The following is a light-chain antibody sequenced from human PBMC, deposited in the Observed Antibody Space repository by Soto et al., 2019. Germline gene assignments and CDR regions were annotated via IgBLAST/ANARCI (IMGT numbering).Light chain of an antibody. CDR3: CTYAGGTTWV. CDR1: SSDVGSYNL. CDR2: EGG. V-gene: IGLV2-23*01. J-gene: IGLJ3*02. Sequence: QSALTQPASVSGSPGQSITISCTGTSSDVGSYNLVSWYQQHPGKAPKLMIYEGGKRPSGVFDRFSGSKSGNTASLTISGLQAEHEADYYCCTYAGGTTWVFGGGTKLTVL.